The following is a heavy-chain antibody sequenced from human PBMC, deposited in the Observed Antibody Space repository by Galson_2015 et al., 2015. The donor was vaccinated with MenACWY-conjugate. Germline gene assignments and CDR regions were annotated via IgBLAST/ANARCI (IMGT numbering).Heavy chain of an antibody. D-gene: IGHD3-22*01. V-gene: IGHV3-15*07. CDR1: GFTFSSAW. CDR2: IKNKADGGRT. CDR3: TTEDFYYDSSGYFNFDY. Sequence: SLRLSCAASGFTFSSAWMNWVRQAPGKGLEWVGGIKNKADGGRTDYAAPVKGRFTISRDDSKNILYLQMSSLKIEDTAVYYCTTEDFYYDSSGYFNFDYWGQGALVTVSS. J-gene: IGHJ4*02.